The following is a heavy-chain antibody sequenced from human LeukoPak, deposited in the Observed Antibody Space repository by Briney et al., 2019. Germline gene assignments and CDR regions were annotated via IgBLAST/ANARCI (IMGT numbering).Heavy chain of an antibody. CDR1: GFTFSSYG. CDR3: ARDHQVSYFDY. CDR2: ISDDGSNE. J-gene: IGHJ4*02. V-gene: IGHV3-30*19. Sequence: PGRSLRLSCAASGFTFSSYGMHWVRQAPGKGLEWVALISDDGSNESFADSVKGRFTISRDNSKNTLYLQMNSLRADDTAVYYCARDHQVSYFDYWGQGTLVTVSS. D-gene: IGHD6-6*01.